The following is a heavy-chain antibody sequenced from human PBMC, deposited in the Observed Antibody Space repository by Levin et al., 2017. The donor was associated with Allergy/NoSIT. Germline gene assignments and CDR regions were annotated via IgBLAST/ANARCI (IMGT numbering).Heavy chain of an antibody. CDR3: ASPLSSSSQSEPDAFDI. V-gene: IGHV1-18*01. D-gene: IGHD6-6*01. CDR2: ISAYNGNT. J-gene: IGHJ3*02. CDR1: GYTFTSYG. Sequence: ASVKVSCKASGYTFTSYGISWVRQAPGQGLEWMGWISAYNGNTNYAQKLQGRVTMTTDTSTSTAYMELRSLRSDDTAVYYCASPLSSSSQSEPDAFDIWGQGTMVTVSS.